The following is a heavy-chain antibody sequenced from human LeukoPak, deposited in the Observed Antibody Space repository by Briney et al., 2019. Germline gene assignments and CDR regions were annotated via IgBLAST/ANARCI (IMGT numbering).Heavy chain of an antibody. CDR3: ARGRGSYFPFDY. V-gene: IGHV1-8*01. Sequence: ASVKVSCKASGYTFTSYDINWVRQANGQGLEWMGWMNPNSGNTGYAQKFQGRVTMTRNTSISTAYMELSSLRSEDTAVYYCARGRGSYFPFDYWGQGTLVTVSS. J-gene: IGHJ4*02. CDR1: GYTFTSYD. D-gene: IGHD1-26*01. CDR2: MNPNSGNT.